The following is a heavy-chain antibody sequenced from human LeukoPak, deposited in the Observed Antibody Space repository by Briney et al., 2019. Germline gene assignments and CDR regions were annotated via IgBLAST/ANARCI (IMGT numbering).Heavy chain of an antibody. CDR2: ISGSGGST. Sequence: PGGSLRLPCAASGFTFSSYAMSWVRQAPGKGLEWVSAISGSGGSTYYADSVKGRFTISRDNSKNTLYLQMNSLRAEDTAVYYCAKRYCSSTSCHRFDYWGQGTLVTVSS. D-gene: IGHD2-2*01. CDR1: GFTFSSYA. V-gene: IGHV3-23*01. CDR3: AKRYCSSTSCHRFDY. J-gene: IGHJ4*02.